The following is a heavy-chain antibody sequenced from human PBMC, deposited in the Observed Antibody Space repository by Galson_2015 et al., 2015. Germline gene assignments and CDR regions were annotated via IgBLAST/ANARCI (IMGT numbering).Heavy chain of an antibody. CDR3: ARPGPIVGARRWGWFDP. V-gene: IGHV4-39*01. CDR1: GGSISSSSYY. D-gene: IGHD1-26*01. J-gene: IGHJ5*02. CDR2: IYYSGST. Sequence: TLSLTCTVSGGSISSSSYYWGWIRQPPGKGLEWIGSIYYSGSTYYNPSLKSRVTISVDTSKNQFSLKLSSVTAADTAVYYCARPGPIVGARRWGWFDPWGQGTLVTVSS.